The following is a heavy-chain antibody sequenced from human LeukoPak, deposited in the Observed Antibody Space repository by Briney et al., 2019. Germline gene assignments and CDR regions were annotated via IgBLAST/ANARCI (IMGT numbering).Heavy chain of an antibody. CDR2: ISSSSSTI. Sequence: GGSLRLSCAASGFTSSSYSMNWVRQAPGKGLEWVSYISSSSSTIYYADSVKGRFTISRDNAKNSLYLQMNSLRAEDTAVYYYARDALRFLEWLLVGYYYMDVWGKGTTVTVSS. J-gene: IGHJ6*03. CDR3: ARDALRFLEWLLVGYYYMDV. V-gene: IGHV3-48*01. D-gene: IGHD3-3*01. CDR1: GFTSSSYS.